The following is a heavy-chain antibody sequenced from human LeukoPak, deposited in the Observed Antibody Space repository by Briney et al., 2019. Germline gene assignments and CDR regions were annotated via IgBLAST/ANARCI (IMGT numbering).Heavy chain of an antibody. J-gene: IGHJ4*02. CDR2: INPNSGGT. CDR3: ARGGSTDSIHSCGGNCYFLDY. CDR1: GYTFSGYY. D-gene: IGHD2-21*02. Sequence: GASVKVSCKASGYTFSGYYMYWVRQAPGQGLEWMGWINPNSGGTNYAQKFQGRVIMTRDTSISTAYMELSRLGSDDTAVYYCARGGSTDSIHSCGGNCYFLDYWGQGTLVTVSS. V-gene: IGHV1-2*02.